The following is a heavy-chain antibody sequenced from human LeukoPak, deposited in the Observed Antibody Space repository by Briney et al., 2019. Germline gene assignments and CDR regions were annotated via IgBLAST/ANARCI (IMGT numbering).Heavy chain of an antibody. CDR3: ARDVWFGAGRTFDY. Sequence: SETLSLTCSVSGGSISSGSYYWSWIRQPAGTGLEWIGRIYTSGSTNYNSSLKSRVTISGDTSKNQFSLKLSSVTAVDTAVYYCARDVWFGAGRTFDYWGQGTLVTVSS. D-gene: IGHD3-10*01. CDR2: IYTSGST. J-gene: IGHJ4*02. V-gene: IGHV4-61*02. CDR1: GGSISSGSYY.